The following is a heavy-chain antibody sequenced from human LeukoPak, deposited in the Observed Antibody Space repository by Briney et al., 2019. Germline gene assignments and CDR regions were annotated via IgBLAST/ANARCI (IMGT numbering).Heavy chain of an antibody. D-gene: IGHD3-10*01. V-gene: IGHV1-2*02. Sequence: GASVKVSCKASGYTFTSYYMHWVRQAPGQGLEWMGWINPNSGGTNYAQKFQDRVTMTRDTSISTAYMELSGLRSDDTAVDYCARANMFRGVGLCIDRNWFDPWGQGTLVTVSS. J-gene: IGHJ5*02. CDR2: INPNSGGT. CDR3: ARANMFRGVGLCIDRNWFDP. CDR1: GYTFTSYY.